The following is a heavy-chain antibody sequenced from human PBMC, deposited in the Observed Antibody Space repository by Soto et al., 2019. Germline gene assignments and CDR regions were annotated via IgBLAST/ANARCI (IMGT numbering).Heavy chain of an antibody. D-gene: IGHD2-15*01. CDR2: ISSSSIYM. J-gene: IGHJ4*02. V-gene: IGHV3-21*01. CDR3: ARVVCSGGSCSVDY. CDR1: GFTFSTYS. Sequence: GGSLRLSCAASGFTFSTYSMNWVRQAPGKGLEWVSSISSSSIYMYYADSVKGRFTISRDNAKGSLYLQMNSLRAEDTAVYYCARVVCSGGSCSVDYWGQGTLVTVSS.